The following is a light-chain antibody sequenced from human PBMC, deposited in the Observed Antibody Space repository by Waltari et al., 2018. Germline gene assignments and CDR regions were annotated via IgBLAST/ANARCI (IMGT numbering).Light chain of an antibody. V-gene: IGLV2-8*01. Sequence: QSALTQPPSASGSPGQSVPISCSGSSRDVGSYIHVSWYQQHPGKAPRLIIYEVNKRPSGVPDRFSGSKSGNRASLTVSGLQSEDEAVYFCSSYTGIRSVIFGGGTHLSVL. CDR3: SSYTGIRSVI. J-gene: IGLJ2*01. CDR2: EVN. CDR1: SRDVGSYIH.